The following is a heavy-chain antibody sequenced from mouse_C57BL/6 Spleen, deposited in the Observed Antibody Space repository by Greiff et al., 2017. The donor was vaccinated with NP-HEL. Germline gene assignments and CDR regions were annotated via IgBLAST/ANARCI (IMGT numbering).Heavy chain of an antibody. CDR3: ARRDYSNYVGMDY. D-gene: IGHD2-5*01. J-gene: IGHJ4*01. Sequence: EVKLVESGGGLVQPGGSLKLSCAASGFTFSDYYMYWVRQTPEKRLEWVAYISNGGGSTYYPDTVKGRFTISRDNAKNTLYLQMSRLKSEDTAMYYCARRDYSNYVGMDYWGQGTSVTVSS. V-gene: IGHV5-12*01. CDR2: ISNGGGST. CDR1: GFTFSDYY.